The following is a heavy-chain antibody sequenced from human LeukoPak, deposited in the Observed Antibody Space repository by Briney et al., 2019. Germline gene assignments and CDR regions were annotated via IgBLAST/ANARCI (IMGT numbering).Heavy chain of an antibody. CDR1: GFTFDDYA. J-gene: IGHJ6*03. CDR3: AKAGSRGCSGGSCYSGTRHYYYYYMDV. Sequence: GGSLRLSCAASGFTFDDYAMHWVRQAPGKGLEWVSLISWDGGSTYYADSVKGRFTISRDNSKNSLYLQMNSLRAEDTALYYCAKAGSRGCSGGSCYSGTRHYYYYYMDVWGKGTTVTVSS. CDR2: ISWDGGST. V-gene: IGHV3-43D*03. D-gene: IGHD2-15*01.